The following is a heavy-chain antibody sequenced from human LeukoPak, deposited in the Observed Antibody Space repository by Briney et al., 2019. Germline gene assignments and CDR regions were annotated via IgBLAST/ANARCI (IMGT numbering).Heavy chain of an antibody. Sequence: GASVKVSCKASGYTFTGYYMHWVRQAPGQGLGWMGWINPNSGGTNYAQKFQGRVTMTRDTSISTAYMELSRLRSDDTAVYYCARVSMIVVVEFDYWGQGTLVTVSS. CDR1: GYTFTGYY. CDR3: ARVSMIVVVEFDY. J-gene: IGHJ4*02. D-gene: IGHD3-22*01. CDR2: INPNSGGT. V-gene: IGHV1-2*02.